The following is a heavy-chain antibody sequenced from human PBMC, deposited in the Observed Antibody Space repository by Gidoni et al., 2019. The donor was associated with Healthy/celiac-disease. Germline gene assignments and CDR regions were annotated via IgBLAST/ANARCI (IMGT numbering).Heavy chain of an antibody. D-gene: IGHD3-22*01. J-gene: IGHJ4*02. CDR2: IFSNDEK. CDR3: ARTGDYYDSSGYPQALDY. V-gene: IGHV2-26*01. CDR1: GFSLSNARMG. Sequence: QVTLKESGPVLVKPTETLTLTCTVSGFSLSNARMGVSWIRQPPGKALEWLANIFSNDEKSYNTSLKSRLTISKDTSKSQVVLTMTNMDPVDTATYYCARTGDYYDSSGYPQALDYWGQGTLVTVSS.